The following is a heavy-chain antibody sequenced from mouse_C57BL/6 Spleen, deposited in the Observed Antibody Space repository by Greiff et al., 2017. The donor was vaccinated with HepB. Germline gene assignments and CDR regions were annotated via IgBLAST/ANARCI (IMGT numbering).Heavy chain of an antibody. CDR1: GYTFTTYP. Sequence: VHLVESGAELVKPGASVKMSCKASGYTFTTYPIEWMKQNHGKSLEWIGNFHPYNDDTKYNEKFKGKATLTVEKSSSTVYLELSRLTSDDSAVYYCAIRSSGYNYAMDYWGQGTSVTVSS. CDR2: FHPYNDDT. V-gene: IGHV1-47*01. J-gene: IGHJ4*01. D-gene: IGHD3-2*02. CDR3: AIRSSGYNYAMDY.